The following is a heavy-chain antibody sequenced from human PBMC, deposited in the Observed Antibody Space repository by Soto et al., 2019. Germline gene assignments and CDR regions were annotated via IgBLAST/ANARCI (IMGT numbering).Heavy chain of an antibody. CDR2: IYPGDSDT. CDR1: GYSFTSYW. V-gene: IGHV5-51*01. J-gene: IGHJ3*02. Sequence: GESLKISCKGSGYSFTSYWIGWVRQMPGKGLEWMGIIYPGDSDTRYSPSFQGQVTISADKSISTAYLQWSSLKASDTAMYYCARIKNSHDYGDYAGAFDIWGQGTMVTVSS. CDR3: ARIKNSHDYGDYAGAFDI. D-gene: IGHD4-17*01.